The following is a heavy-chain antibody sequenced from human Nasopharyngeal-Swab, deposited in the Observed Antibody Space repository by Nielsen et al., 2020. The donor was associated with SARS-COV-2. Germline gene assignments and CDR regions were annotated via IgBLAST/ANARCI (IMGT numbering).Heavy chain of an antibody. D-gene: IGHD6-13*01. J-gene: IGHJ6*03. CDR2: NNAGNGNT. V-gene: IGHV1-3*01. CDR3: ASSTAAGTNYYYYYMDG. Sequence: WVRQDPGQWIEWMGWNNAGNGNTKYSQKFQGRVTITRDTSASKAYMELSSLRSEDTAVYYCASSTAAGTNYYYYYMDGWGKGTTVTVSS.